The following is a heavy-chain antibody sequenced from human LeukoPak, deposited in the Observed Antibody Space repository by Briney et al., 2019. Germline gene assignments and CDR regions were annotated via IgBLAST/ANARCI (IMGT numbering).Heavy chain of an antibody. D-gene: IGHD5-18*01. CDR3: ARGASGIQLWFFDP. Sequence: GGSLRLSCAASGFTFSSYAMSWVRQAPGKGLEWVANIKQDGSEKYYVDSVKGRFTISRDNAKNSLYLQMNSLRAEDTAVYYCARGASGIQLWFFDPWGQGTLVTVSS. CDR1: GFTFSSYA. J-gene: IGHJ5*02. V-gene: IGHV3-7*01. CDR2: IKQDGSEK.